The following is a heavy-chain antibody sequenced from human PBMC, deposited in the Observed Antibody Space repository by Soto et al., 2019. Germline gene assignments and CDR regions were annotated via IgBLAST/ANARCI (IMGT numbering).Heavy chain of an antibody. V-gene: IGHV3-21*01. J-gene: IGHJ4*02. Sequence: VQLVESGGGLVKPGGSLRLSCAASGFTFSSYTMNWVRQAPGKGLEWVSSISSSSSFIFYADSVKGRFTISRDNAKNSQHLQMNSLRAEDTAVYYCARDVGYSSSGGVVYWGQGTLVTVSS. D-gene: IGHD6-13*01. CDR3: ARDVGYSSSGGVVY. CDR2: ISSSSSFI. CDR1: GFTFSSYT.